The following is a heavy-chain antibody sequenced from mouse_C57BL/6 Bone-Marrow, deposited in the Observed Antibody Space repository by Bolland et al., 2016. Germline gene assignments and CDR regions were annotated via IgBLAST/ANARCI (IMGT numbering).Heavy chain of an antibody. V-gene: IGHV4-1*01. Sequence: TINYAPSLKDKFIISRDNAKNTLYLQMSKVRSEDTALYYCARERDINPGYAMDYWGQGTS. D-gene: IGHD1-1*01. CDR3: ARERDINPGYAMDY. J-gene: IGHJ4*01. CDR2: TI.